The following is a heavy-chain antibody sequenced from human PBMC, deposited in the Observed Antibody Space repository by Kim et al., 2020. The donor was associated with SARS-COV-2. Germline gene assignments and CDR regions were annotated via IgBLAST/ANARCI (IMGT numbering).Heavy chain of an antibody. V-gene: IGHV1-8*01. Sequence: ASVKVSCKASGYTFTSYDINWVRQATGQGLEWMGWMNPNSGKTDYAQKFQGRVTMTRNTSISTAYMELSSLRSEDTAVYYCAMLRDCYKSRYFDYWGQGTLVTVSS. J-gene: IGHJ4*02. D-gene: IGHD2-21*01. CDR2: MNPNSGKT. CDR3: AMLRDCYKSRYFDY. CDR1: GYTFTSYD.